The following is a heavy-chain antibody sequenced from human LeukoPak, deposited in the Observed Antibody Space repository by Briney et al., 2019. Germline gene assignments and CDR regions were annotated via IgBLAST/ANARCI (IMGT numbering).Heavy chain of an antibody. CDR3: ARRGPYSGSYPIDY. CDR1: GYTFTGYY. CDR2: INPNSGGT. Sequence: ASVKVSCKASGYTFTGYYMHWVRQAPGQGLGWMGWINPNSGGTNYAQKFQGRVTMTRDTSISTAYMELSRLRSDDTAVYYCARRGPYSGSYPIDYWGQGTLVTVSS. J-gene: IGHJ4*02. V-gene: IGHV1-2*02. D-gene: IGHD1-26*01.